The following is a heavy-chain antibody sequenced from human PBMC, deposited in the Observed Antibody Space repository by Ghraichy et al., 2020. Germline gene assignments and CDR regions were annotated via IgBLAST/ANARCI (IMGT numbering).Heavy chain of an antibody. D-gene: IGHD6-13*01. V-gene: IGHV3-33*01. CDR1: GFTFSSYG. J-gene: IGHJ6*03. Sequence: GGSLRLSCAASGFTFSSYGMHWVRQAPGKGLEWVAVIWYDGSNKYYADSVKGRFTISRDNSKNTLYLQMNSLRAEDTAVYYCARDPHSSSWPVYYMDVWGKGTTVTVSS. CDR2: IWYDGSNK. CDR3: ARDPHSSSWPVYYMDV.